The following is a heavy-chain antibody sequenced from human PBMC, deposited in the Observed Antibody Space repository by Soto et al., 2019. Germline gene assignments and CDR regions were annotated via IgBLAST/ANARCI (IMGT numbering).Heavy chain of an antibody. D-gene: IGHD3-10*01. CDR3: ARVINYYGSGSLVGLDA. V-gene: IGHV4-59*01. CDR1: GGSISSYY. J-gene: IGHJ6*02. Sequence: QVQLQESGPGLVKPSETLSLTCTVSGGSISSYYWSWIRQPPGKGLEWIGYIYYSGSTNYNPSLKSRVTISVDTSKNQFSLKLSSVTAADTAVYYCARVINYYGSGSLVGLDAWGQGTTVTVSS. CDR2: IYYSGST.